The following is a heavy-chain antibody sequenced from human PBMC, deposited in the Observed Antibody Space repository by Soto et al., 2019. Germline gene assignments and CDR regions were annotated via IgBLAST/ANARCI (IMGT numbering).Heavy chain of an antibody. J-gene: IGHJ4*02. Sequence: SETLSLTCTVSGGSISSGDYYWSWIRQPPGKGLEWIGYIYYSGSTYYNPSLKSRVTISVDTSKNQFSLRLSSVTAADTAVYYCARDRRDSGGYSYWGQGTLVTVSS. V-gene: IGHV4-30-4*01. CDR2: IYYSGST. CDR1: GGSISSGDYY. D-gene: IGHD3-22*01. CDR3: ARDRRDSGGYSY.